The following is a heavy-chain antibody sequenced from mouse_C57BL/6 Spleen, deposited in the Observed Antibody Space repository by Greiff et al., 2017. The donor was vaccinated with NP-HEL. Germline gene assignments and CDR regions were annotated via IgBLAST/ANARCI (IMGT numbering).Heavy chain of an antibody. J-gene: IGHJ1*03. CDR3: AREKSYYGKRYFDV. CDR1: GYTFTSYW. V-gene: IGHV1-64*01. CDR2: IHPNSGST. Sequence: VQLQQPGAELVKPGASVKLSCKASGYTFTSYWMHWVKQRPGQGLEWIGMIHPNSGSTNYNEKFKSKATLTVDKSSSTAYMQLSSLTSEDSAVYYCAREKSYYGKRYFDVWGTGTTVTVSS. D-gene: IGHD2-1*01.